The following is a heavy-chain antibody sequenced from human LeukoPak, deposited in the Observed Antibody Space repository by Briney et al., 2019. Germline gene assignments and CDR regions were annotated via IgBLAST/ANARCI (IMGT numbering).Heavy chain of an antibody. CDR3: ARANFLYCSSSTCLFDY. CDR2: INPNDGDT. J-gene: IGHJ4*02. V-gene: IGHV1-2*02. Sequence: ASVKVSCKASGYTFTDYYMHWVRQAPGQGFEWMGWINPNDGDTNYAQKFQGRVTMTRDTSISTAHMDVSRLRPDDTAVYYCARANFLYCSSSTCLFDYWGQGTLVTVSS. CDR1: GYTFTDYY. D-gene: IGHD2-2*01.